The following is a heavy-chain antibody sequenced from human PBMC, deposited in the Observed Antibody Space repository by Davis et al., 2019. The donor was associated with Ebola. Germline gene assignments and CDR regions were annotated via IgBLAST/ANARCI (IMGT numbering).Heavy chain of an antibody. CDR3: AREPQPLGGSCYSLGCYFDF. CDR1: GYSFSTYG. D-gene: IGHD2-15*01. V-gene: IGHV1-18*01. CDR2: ISGYNGNT. Sequence: ASVKVSCKASGYSFSTYGLNWVRQAPGQGLEWVGWISGYNGNTNYAQKFQGRVTMTTDTSTSTAYMELRTLGSEYTAVYYCAREPQPLGGSCYSLGCYFDFWGQGTLVTVSS. J-gene: IGHJ4*02.